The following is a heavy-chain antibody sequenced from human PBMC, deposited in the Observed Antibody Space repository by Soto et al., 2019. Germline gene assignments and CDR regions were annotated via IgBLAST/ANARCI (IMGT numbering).Heavy chain of an antibody. CDR3: TTGSKVDDYNSPLDAFDI. CDR1: GFTFSNAW. D-gene: IGHD4-4*01. Sequence: GGSLRLSCAASGFTFSNAWMSWVRQAPGKGLEWVGRIKSKTDGGTTDYAAPVKGRFTISRDDSKNTLYLQMNSLKTEDTAVYYCTTGSKVDDYNSPLDAFDIWGQGTMVTVSS. V-gene: IGHV3-15*01. J-gene: IGHJ3*02. CDR2: IKSKTDGGTT.